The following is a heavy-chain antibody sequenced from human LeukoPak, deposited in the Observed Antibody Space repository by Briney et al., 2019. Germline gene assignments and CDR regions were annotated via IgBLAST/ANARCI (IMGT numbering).Heavy chain of an antibody. D-gene: IGHD2-21*01. Sequence: SETLSLSCTVSGGSISSYYWSWIRQPAGKGLEWIGYIYYSGSTNYNPSLKSRVTISVDTSKNQFSLKLSSVTAADTAVYYCAREHIDGMDVWGQGTTVTVSS. CDR3: AREHIDGMDV. J-gene: IGHJ6*02. CDR1: GGSISSYY. CDR2: IYYSGST. V-gene: IGHV4-59*01.